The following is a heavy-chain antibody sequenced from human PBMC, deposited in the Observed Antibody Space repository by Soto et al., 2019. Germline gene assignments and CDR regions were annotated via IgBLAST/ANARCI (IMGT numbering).Heavy chain of an antibody. Sequence: EVQLVESGGGLVQPGGSLRLSCAASGFTFSSYSMNWVRQAPGKGLEWVAYISSSSSTIYYADSVKGRFTISRDNAKNSLYLQMNSLRDDDTAVYYWARGRLLWFGELSDYWGQGTLVTVSS. D-gene: IGHD3-10*01. CDR3: ARGRLLWFGELSDY. V-gene: IGHV3-48*02. CDR1: GFTFSSYS. J-gene: IGHJ4*02. CDR2: ISSSSSTI.